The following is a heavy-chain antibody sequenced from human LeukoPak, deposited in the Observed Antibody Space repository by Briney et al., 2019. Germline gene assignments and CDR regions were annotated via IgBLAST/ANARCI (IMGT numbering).Heavy chain of an antibody. CDR2: INHSGST. CDR1: GGSFSGYY. D-gene: IGHD2-15*01. CDR3: ARCPYCSSTDWGGSCYSRAFDI. Sequence: PSETLSLTCAVYGGSFSGYYWSWIRQPPGKGLEWIGEINHSGSTNYNPSLKSRVTISVDTSKNQFSLKLSSVPAADTAVYYCARCPYCSSTDWGGSCYSRAFDIWGQGTMVTVSS. V-gene: IGHV4-34*01. J-gene: IGHJ3*02.